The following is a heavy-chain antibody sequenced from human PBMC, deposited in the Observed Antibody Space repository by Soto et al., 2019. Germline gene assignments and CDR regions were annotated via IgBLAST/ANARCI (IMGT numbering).Heavy chain of an antibody. CDR2: INSDGSST. V-gene: IGHV3-74*01. J-gene: IGHJ4*02. D-gene: IGHD5-12*01. CDR3: ARVRGYDLIDY. Sequence: GGSLRLSCAASGFTFSSYWMHWVRQAPGKGLVWVSRINSDGSSTSYADSVKGRFTISRDNAKNTLYLQMNSLRAEDTAVYYCARVRGYDLIDYWGQGTLVTVSS. CDR1: GFTFSSYW.